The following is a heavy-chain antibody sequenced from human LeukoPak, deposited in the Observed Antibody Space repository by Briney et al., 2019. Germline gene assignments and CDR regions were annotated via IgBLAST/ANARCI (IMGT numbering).Heavy chain of an antibody. CDR2: ISYDGSNK. CDR3: AKDDEGYGLDY. Sequence: GGSLRLSCAASGFTFSSYGMHWVRQAPGKGLEWVAVISYDGSNKYYADSVKGRFTISRDDSKNTLYLQMNSLRAEDTAVYYCAKDDEGYGLDYWGQGTLVTVSS. V-gene: IGHV3-30*18. J-gene: IGHJ4*02. D-gene: IGHD5-18*01. CDR1: GFTFSSYG.